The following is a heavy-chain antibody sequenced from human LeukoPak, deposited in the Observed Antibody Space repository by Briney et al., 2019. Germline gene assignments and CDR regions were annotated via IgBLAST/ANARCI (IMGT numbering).Heavy chain of an antibody. CDR1: GFTFSSYT. V-gene: IGHV3-48*01. CDR2: ISSSSSTI. J-gene: IGHJ4*02. CDR3: AREVGGWFGEFTPLDY. D-gene: IGHD3-10*01. Sequence: GGSLRLSCAASGFTFSSYTMNWVRQPPGKGLEWVSYISSSSSTIYYADSVKGRFTISRDNAKNSLYLQMNSLRAEDTAVYYCAREVGGWFGEFTPLDYWGQGTLVTVSS.